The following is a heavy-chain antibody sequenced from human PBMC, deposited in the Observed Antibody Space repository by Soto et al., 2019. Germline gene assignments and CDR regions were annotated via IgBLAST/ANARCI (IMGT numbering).Heavy chain of an antibody. CDR3: AAYCSGGSCWRYFDY. J-gene: IGHJ4*02. D-gene: IGHD2-15*01. Sequence: SVKVSCKASGFTFTSSAVQWVRQARGQRLEWIGWIVVGSGNTNYAQKFQERVTITRDMSTSTAYMELSSLRSEDTAVYYCAAYCSGGSCWRYFDYWGQGTLVTVSS. CDR2: IVVGSGNT. CDR1: GFTFTSSA. V-gene: IGHV1-58*01.